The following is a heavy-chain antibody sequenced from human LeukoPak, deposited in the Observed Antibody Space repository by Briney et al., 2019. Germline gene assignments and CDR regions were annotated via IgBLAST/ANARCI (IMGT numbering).Heavy chain of an antibody. Sequence: GGSLRLSCAASRFTFSSSWMAWVRQAPGKGLEWESNIDGDGSTKNYVDSVKGRFTVSRDNAKNSLYLQMNSLKDEDTAVYYCARDRAYSTFDIWGQGTMVTVSS. CDR2: IDGDGSTK. CDR3: ARDRAYSTFDI. J-gene: IGHJ3*02. V-gene: IGHV3-7*01. D-gene: IGHD6-13*01. CDR1: RFTFSSSW.